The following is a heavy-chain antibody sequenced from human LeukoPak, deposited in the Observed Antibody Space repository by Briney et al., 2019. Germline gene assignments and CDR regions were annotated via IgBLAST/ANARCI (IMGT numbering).Heavy chain of an antibody. CDR1: GFTFSSYW. CDR3: ARVQGHPPNGLDV. Sequence: GGCLRLSCAASGFTFSSYWMHWVRQAPGKGLVWVLRINSDASSTSYADSVKGRFTISRDNAKNTLYLQMNSLRAEDTAVYYCARVQGHPPNGLDVWGQGTMVTVSS. J-gene: IGHJ3*01. CDR2: INSDASST. V-gene: IGHV3-74*01. D-gene: IGHD2-8*01.